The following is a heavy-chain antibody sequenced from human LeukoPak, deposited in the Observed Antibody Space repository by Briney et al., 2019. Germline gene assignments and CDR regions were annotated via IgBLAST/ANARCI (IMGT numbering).Heavy chain of an antibody. Sequence: GGSLRLSCTASGFTFGDYAMSWVRQAPGKGLEWVGFIRSKAYGGTTEYAASVKGRFTISRDDSKSIAYLQMNSLKTEDTAVYYCTRGGRDYDILTGYYSWGQGTLVTVSS. CDR3: TRGGRDYDILTGYYS. CDR2: IRSKAYGGTT. J-gene: IGHJ4*02. CDR1: GFTFGDYA. V-gene: IGHV3-49*04. D-gene: IGHD3-9*01.